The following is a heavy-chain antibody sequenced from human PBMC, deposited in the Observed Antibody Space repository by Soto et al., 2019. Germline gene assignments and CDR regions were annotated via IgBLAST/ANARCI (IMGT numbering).Heavy chain of an antibody. Sequence: EVQLVQSGGGLVRPGGSLRLSCAASGFNVNNNFLTWVRQAPGKGLEWVSVIYSDTTGGSTYYADSVRGRFTISRDNSKNTLYLQMNSLRVEDTAVYYCTAGHTTTGRGHWGQGTLVTVSS. CDR1: GFNVNNNF. J-gene: IGHJ4*02. V-gene: IGHV3-53*01. D-gene: IGHD1-1*01. CDR3: TAGHTTTGRGH. CDR2: IYSDTTGGST.